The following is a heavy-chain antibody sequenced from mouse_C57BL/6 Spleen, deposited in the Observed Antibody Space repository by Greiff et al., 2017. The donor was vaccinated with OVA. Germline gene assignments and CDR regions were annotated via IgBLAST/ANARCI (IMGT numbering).Heavy chain of an antibody. CDR1: GFTFSDYG. V-gene: IGHV5-17*01. CDR3: ASGYGSSYWFAY. CDR2: ISSGSSTI. D-gene: IGHD1-1*01. J-gene: IGHJ3*01. Sequence: DVMLVESGGGLVKPGGSLKLSCAASGFTFSDYGMHWVRQAPEKGLEWVAYISSGSSTIYYADTVKGRFTISRDNAKNTLFLQMTSLRSEDTAMYYCASGYGSSYWFAYWGQGTLVTVSA.